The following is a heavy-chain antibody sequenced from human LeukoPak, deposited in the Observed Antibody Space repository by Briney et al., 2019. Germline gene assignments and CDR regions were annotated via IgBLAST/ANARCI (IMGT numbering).Heavy chain of an antibody. CDR2: IRSKADNYAT. J-gene: IGHJ4*02. D-gene: IGHD5-24*01. CDR1: GFTFSGSA. V-gene: IGHV3-73*01. CDR3: SIRDGYVGY. Sequence: SGGSLRLSCAASGFTFSGSAMHWVRQASGKGLEWVGRIRSKADNYATTYAASVKGRFTISRDDSKNTAYLQMNSLKTDDTAVYYCSIRDGYVGYWGQGTLVTVSS.